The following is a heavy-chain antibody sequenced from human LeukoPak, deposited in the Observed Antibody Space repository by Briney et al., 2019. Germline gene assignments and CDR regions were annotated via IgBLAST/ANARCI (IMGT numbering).Heavy chain of an antibody. Sequence: GGSLRLSCTASGFTFGDYAMSWFRQAPGKGLEWVGFIRSKAYGGTTEYAASVKGRFTISRDDSKSIAYLQMNSLKTEDTAVYYCTSLYRAGIYSSSWYEPLGYWGQGTLVTVSS. V-gene: IGHV3-49*03. CDR2: IRSKAYGGTT. J-gene: IGHJ4*02. CDR1: GFTFGDYA. D-gene: IGHD6-13*01. CDR3: TSLYRAGIYSSSWYEPLGY.